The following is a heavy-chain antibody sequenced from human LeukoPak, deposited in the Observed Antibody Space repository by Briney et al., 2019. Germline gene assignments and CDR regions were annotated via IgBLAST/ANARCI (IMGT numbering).Heavy chain of an antibody. CDR3: ARDRAWNYFDY. Sequence: PGGSLGLSCAPSGFTFSRHGMHWVRQAPGKGLEWVAIISNDGSRKYYAHSVEGRFTISRDNSKNTLYLQMDSLRAEDTAVYYCARDRAWNYFDYWGQGTLVTVSS. CDR2: ISNDGSRK. D-gene: IGHD3-3*01. CDR1: GFTFSRHG. V-gene: IGHV3-30*03. J-gene: IGHJ4*02.